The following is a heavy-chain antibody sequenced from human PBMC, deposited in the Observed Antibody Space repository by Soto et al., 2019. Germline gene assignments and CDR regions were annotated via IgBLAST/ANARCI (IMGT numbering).Heavy chain of an antibody. CDR2: ISYDGSNK. CDR1: GFTFSSYG. V-gene: IGHV3-30*18. CDR3: AKALADAFDI. Sequence: QVQLVESGGGVVQPGRSLRLSCAASGFTFSSYGMHWVRQAPGKGLEWVAVISYDGSNKYYADSVKGRFTRSRDNSKNPLYQQMNSLTAEDTAVCYCAKALADAFDIWGQGTMVTVSS. J-gene: IGHJ3*02.